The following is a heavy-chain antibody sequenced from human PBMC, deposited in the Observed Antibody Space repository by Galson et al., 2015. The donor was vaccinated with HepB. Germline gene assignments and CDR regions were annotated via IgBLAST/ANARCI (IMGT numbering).Heavy chain of an antibody. CDR1: GFTFSNAW. J-gene: IGHJ4*02. CDR3: TTDLQWLVGGKRVITSYYFDY. D-gene: IGHD6-19*01. CDR2: IKSKTDGGTT. Sequence: SLRLSCAASGFTFSNAWMSWVRQAPGKGLEWVGRIKSKTDGGTTDYAAPVKGRFTISRDDSKNTLYLQMNSLKTEDTAVYYCTTDLQWLVGGKRVITSYYFDYWGQGTLVTVSS. V-gene: IGHV3-15*01.